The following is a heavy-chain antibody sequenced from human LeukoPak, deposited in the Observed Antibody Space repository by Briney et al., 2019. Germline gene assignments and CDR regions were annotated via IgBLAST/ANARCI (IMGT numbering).Heavy chain of an antibody. CDR1: GFTFSSST. Sequence: GGSLRLSCAASGFTFSSSTMNWVRQAPGKGLVWVSRINSDGSSTSYADSVKGRFTISRDNAKNTLYLQMNSLRAEDTAVYYCAREKDIVVVPAVELDYWGQGTLVTVSS. J-gene: IGHJ4*02. D-gene: IGHD2-2*01. CDR3: AREKDIVVVPAVELDY. V-gene: IGHV3-74*01. CDR2: INSDGSST.